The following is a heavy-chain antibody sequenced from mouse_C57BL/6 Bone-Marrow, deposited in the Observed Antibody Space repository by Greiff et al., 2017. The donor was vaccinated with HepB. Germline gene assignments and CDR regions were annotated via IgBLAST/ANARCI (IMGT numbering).Heavy chain of an antibody. Sequence: EVMLVESGGGLVQPGGSLSLSCAASGFTFTDYYMSWVRQPPGKALEWLGFIRNKANGYTTEYSASVKGRFTISRDNSQSILYLQMNALRAEDSATYYCARSYYDYDGYFDYWGQGTTRTVSS. CDR2: IRNKANGYTT. D-gene: IGHD2-4*01. CDR1: GFTFTDYY. CDR3: ARSYYDYDGYFDY. J-gene: IGHJ2*01. V-gene: IGHV7-3*01.